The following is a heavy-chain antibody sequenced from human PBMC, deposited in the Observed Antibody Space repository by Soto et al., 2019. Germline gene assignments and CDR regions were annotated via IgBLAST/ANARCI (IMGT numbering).Heavy chain of an antibody. CDR3: ARLVVVTAPIDY. CDR1: GGSISSYY. D-gene: IGHD2-21*02. J-gene: IGHJ4*02. CDR2: IYYSGST. Sequence: SETLSLTCTVSGGSISSYYWSWIRQPPGKGLAWIGYIYYSGSTNYNPSLKSRVTISVDTSKNQFSLKLSSVTAADTAVYYCARLVVVTAPIDYWGQGTLVTVSS. V-gene: IGHV4-59*08.